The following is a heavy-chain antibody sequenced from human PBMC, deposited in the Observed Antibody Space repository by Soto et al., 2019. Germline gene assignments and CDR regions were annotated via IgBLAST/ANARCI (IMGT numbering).Heavy chain of an antibody. CDR3: ARGGYGSGTYYNSRVGSFDP. Sequence: PSETLSLTCAVYGGSFSGYYWSWIRQPPGKGLEWIGEINHSGSTNYNPSLKSRVTISVDTSKNQFSLKLSSVTAADTAVYYCARGGYGSGTYYNSRVGSFDPWGQVPLGT. CDR2: INHSGST. J-gene: IGHJ5*02. V-gene: IGHV4-34*01. D-gene: IGHD3-10*01. CDR1: GGSFSGYY.